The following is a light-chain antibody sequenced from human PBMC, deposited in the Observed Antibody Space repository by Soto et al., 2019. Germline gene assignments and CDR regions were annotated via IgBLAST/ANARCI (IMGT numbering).Light chain of an antibody. CDR3: SSYTSSRTRV. CDR1: NSDVGGYKY. Sequence: QSVLTQPASVSGSPGQSITISCTGTNSDVGGYKYVSWYQQHPCTDPKLMIYDVSNRPSGVSNCFAGSKSGNTASLTISGLQAEDEADYYCSSYTSSRTRVFGTGTKLTVL. J-gene: IGLJ1*01. CDR2: DVS. V-gene: IGLV2-14*01.